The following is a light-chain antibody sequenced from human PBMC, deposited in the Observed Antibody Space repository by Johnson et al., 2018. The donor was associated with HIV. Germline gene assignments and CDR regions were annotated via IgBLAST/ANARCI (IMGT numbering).Light chain of an antibody. Sequence: QSVLTQPPSVSAAPGQKVTISCSGTSSNMGNHYVSWYQLLPGTAPKLLIYDNNQRPSGIPDRLSVSKSGTSATLGITGLQTGDEADYYCGTWDSSLSTYVFGSGTKVTVL. J-gene: IGLJ1*01. CDR2: DNN. V-gene: IGLV1-51*01. CDR3: GTWDSSLSTYV. CDR1: SSNMGNHY.